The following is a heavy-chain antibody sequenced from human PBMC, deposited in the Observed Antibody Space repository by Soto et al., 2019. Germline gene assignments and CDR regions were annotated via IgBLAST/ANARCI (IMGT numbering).Heavy chain of an antibody. Sequence: GSVKVSCKASGYTFTSYGISWVRQAPGQGLEWMGWISAYNGNTNYAQKLQGRVTMTTDTSTSTAYMELRSLRSDDTAVYYCARGGRDCSSTSCYSFDYWGQGTLVTVSS. J-gene: IGHJ4*02. D-gene: IGHD2-2*01. CDR1: GYTFTSYG. CDR2: ISAYNGNT. CDR3: ARGGRDCSSTSCYSFDY. V-gene: IGHV1-18*01.